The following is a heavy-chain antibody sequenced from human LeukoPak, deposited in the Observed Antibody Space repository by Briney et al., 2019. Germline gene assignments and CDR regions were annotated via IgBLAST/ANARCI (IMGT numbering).Heavy chain of an antibody. V-gene: IGHV4-38-2*02. CDR2: IYSSGST. Sequence: SETPSLTCSVSAYSIRSGFYWGWIRQPPGKGLEWIGRIYSSGSTYYNPSLKSRVTISVDTSKNQFSLKLSSVTAADTAVYYCARSPSMVRGKAYYYYYYMDVWGKGTTVTVSS. J-gene: IGHJ6*03. CDR3: ARSPSMVRGKAYYYYYYMDV. CDR1: AYSIRSGFY. D-gene: IGHD3-10*01.